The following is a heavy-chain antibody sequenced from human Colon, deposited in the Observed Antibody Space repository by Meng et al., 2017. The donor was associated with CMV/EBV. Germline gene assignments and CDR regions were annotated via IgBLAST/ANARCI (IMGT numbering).Heavy chain of an antibody. J-gene: IGHJ6*02. CDR1: GFTFSSYA. V-gene: IGHV3-30*04. D-gene: IGHD2-2*01. CDR2: ISYDGSNK. CDR3: ARELLATTITSECSSTSCYVDDYYYGMDV. Sequence: GESLKISCAASGFTFSSYAMHWVRQAPGKGLEWVAVISYDGSNKYYADSVKGRFTISRDNSKNTLYLQMNSLRAEDTAVYYCARELLATTITSECSSTSCYVDDYYYGMDVWGQGTMVTVSS.